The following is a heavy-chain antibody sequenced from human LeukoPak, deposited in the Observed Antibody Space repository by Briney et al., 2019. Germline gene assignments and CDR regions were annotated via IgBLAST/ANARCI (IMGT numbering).Heavy chain of an antibody. CDR3: ARDLAWYNWFDP. V-gene: IGHV3-23*01. D-gene: IGHD2-8*02. CDR1: GFTFSSYA. Sequence: GGSLRLSCAASGFTFSSYAMSWVRQAPGKGLEWVSAISGSGGSTYYADSVKGRFTISRDNSKNTLYLQMNSLRAEDTAVYYCARDLAWYNWFDPWGQGTLVTVSS. J-gene: IGHJ5*02. CDR2: ISGSGGST.